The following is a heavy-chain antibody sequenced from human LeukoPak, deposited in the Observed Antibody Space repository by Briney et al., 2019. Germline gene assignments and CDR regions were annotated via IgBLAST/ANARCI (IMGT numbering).Heavy chain of an antibody. CDR1: GFTFSSYG. CDR2: ISWNSGSI. V-gene: IGHV3-9*01. J-gene: IGHJ4*02. CDR3: AKDTEAVAGTGGFDY. Sequence: PGGSLRLSCAASGFTFSSYGMHWVRQAPGKGLEWVSGISWNSGSIGYADSVKGRFTISRDNGKNSLYLQMNSLRAEDTALYYCAKDTEAVAGTGGFDYWGQGTLVTVSS. D-gene: IGHD6-19*01.